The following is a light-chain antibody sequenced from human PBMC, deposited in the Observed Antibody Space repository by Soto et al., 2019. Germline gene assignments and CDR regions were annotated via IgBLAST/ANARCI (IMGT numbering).Light chain of an antibody. CDR3: SSYTSSSTRLV. J-gene: IGLJ2*01. CDR2: DVS. V-gene: IGLV2-14*03. CDR1: NSDVGGYNY. Sequence: QSALTQPASVSGSPGQSITISCTGTNSDVGGYNYVSWYQQHPGKAPKVMIYDVSNRPSGVSNRFSGSKSGNTASLTISGLQVEDEADYYCSSYTSSSTRLVFGGGTKLTVL.